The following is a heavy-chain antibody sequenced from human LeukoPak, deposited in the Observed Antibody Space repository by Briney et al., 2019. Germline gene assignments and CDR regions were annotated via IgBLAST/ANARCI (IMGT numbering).Heavy chain of an antibody. CDR2: IWYDGNNE. J-gene: IGHJ4*02. CDR3: VRGPTYFDS. V-gene: IGHV3-33*01. CDR1: GFTFNTYG. Sequence: GRSLRLSCVASGFTFNTYGMHWVRQAPGKGLEWVAVIWYDGNNEYYADPVKGRFTISRDNSKNTLYLQMDSLRADDTAVYYCVRGPTYFDSWGQGTLVTVSS.